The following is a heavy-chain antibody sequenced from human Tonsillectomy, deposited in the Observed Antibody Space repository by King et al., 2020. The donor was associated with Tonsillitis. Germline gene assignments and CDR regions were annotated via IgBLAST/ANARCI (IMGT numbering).Heavy chain of an antibody. CDR1: GFTFNTYS. Sequence: VQLVQSGGGLVQPGGSLRLSCAASGFTFNTYSMNWVRQAPGKGLEWVSYISSSRGTIYYADSVKGRFTISRDIAKNPLYVQMSSLRAEDTAVYYCARVNDCGGDCFGPDDYWGQGTLVTVSS. J-gene: IGHJ4*02. CDR2: ISSSRGTI. CDR3: ARVNDCGGDCFGPDDY. D-gene: IGHD2-21*01. V-gene: IGHV3-48*01.